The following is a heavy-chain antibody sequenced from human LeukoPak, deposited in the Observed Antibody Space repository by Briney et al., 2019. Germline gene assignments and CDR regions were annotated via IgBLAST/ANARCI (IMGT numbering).Heavy chain of an antibody. J-gene: IGHJ4*02. CDR3: ARVSVRGVLPPYFDY. V-gene: IGHV3-7*01. Sequence: GGSLRLSCAASGFTFSRNWMSWVRQAPGKGLEWVANIKQDGSEKYYVDSVKGRFTISRDNAKNSLYLQMNSLRAEDTAVYYCARVSVRGVLPPYFDYWGQGTLVTVSS. CDR2: IKQDGSEK. D-gene: IGHD3-10*01. CDR1: GFTFSRNW.